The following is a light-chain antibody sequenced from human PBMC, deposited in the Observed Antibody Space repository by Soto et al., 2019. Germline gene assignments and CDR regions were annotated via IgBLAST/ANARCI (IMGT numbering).Light chain of an antibody. CDR3: AAWDDRLNGLFLV. Sequence: QSALTQPPSASGTPGQRVTISCSGSSSNIGSNTVNWYQQLPGTAPKLLIYSNNQRPSGVPDRFSGSKSGTSASLAISGLQSEDEADYYWAAWDDRLNGLFLVFGTGTKVTVL. J-gene: IGLJ1*01. CDR2: SNN. V-gene: IGLV1-44*01. CDR1: SSNIGSNT.